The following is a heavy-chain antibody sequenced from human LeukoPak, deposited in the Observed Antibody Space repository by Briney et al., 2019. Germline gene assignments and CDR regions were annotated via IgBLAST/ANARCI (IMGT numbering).Heavy chain of an antibody. Sequence: PSETLSLTCTVSGGSISSGGYYWSWIRQHPGKGLEWIGYIYYSGSTNYNPSLKSRVTISVDTSKNQFSLKLSSVTAADTAVYYCARRVGATARRYYFDYWGQGTLVTVSS. D-gene: IGHD1-26*01. V-gene: IGHV4-31*03. CDR1: GGSISSGGYY. CDR3: ARRVGATARRYYFDY. J-gene: IGHJ4*02. CDR2: IYYSGST.